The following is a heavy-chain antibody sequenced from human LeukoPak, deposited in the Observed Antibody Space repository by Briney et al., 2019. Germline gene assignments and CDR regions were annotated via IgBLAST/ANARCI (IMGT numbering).Heavy chain of an antibody. CDR2: ISAYNGNT. CDR3: ARRAMGIAVADIDY. CDR1: GYTFTIYG. D-gene: IGHD6-19*01. V-gene: IGHV1-18*01. Sequence: ASVTVSFKASGYTFTIYGISWVRQAPGQGLEWMGWISAYNGNTNYAQKLQGRVTMTTDTSTSTAYMELRSLRSDDTAVYYCARRAMGIAVADIDYWGQGTLVTVSS. J-gene: IGHJ4*02.